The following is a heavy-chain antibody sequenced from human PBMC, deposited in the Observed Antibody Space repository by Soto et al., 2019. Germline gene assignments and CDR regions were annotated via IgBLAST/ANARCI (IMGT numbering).Heavy chain of an antibody. J-gene: IGHJ4*02. Sequence: SETLSLTCTVSGGSISSYYWSWIRQPPGKGLEWIGYIYYSGSTNYNPSLKSRVTISVDTSKNQFSLKLSSVTAADTAVYYCARGGPVLRYFDWLTHFDYWAQGTLVTVS. CDR1: GGSISSYY. D-gene: IGHD3-9*01. V-gene: IGHV4-59*01. CDR3: ARGGPVLRYFDWLTHFDY. CDR2: IYYSGST.